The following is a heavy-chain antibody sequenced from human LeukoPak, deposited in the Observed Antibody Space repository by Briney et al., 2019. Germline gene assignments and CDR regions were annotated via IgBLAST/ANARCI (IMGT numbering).Heavy chain of an antibody. CDR1: GGTFSSYA. CDR2: INPSGGRT. CDR3: ARGPEVLRYFDWLLHTSFDY. Sequence: ASVKVSCKASGGTFSSYAISWVRQAPGQGLEWMGIINPSGGRTSSAQKFQGRVTMTRDTSTSTVYMELNSLRSEDTAVYYCARGPEVLRYFDWLLHTSFDYWGQGTLVTVSS. J-gene: IGHJ4*02. V-gene: IGHV1-46*01. D-gene: IGHD3-9*01.